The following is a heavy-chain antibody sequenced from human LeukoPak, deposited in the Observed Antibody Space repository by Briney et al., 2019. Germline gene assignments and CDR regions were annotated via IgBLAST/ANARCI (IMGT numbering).Heavy chain of an antibody. J-gene: IGHJ4*02. CDR2: IYTSGHT. CDR3: ARDRGDGYDYFWDY. Sequence: SETLSLTCAVYGGSISSGTNYWSWIRQPAGKGLEWIGRIYTSGHTNYNPSLKSRVTISVDTSKNQFSLKLSSVTAADTAVYYCARDRGDGYDYFWDYWGQGTLVTVSS. V-gene: IGHV4-61*02. D-gene: IGHD5-12*01. CDR1: GGSISSGTNY.